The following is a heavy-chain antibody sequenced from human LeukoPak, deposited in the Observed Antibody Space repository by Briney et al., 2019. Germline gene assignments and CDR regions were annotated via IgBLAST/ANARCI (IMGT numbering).Heavy chain of an antibody. D-gene: IGHD3-22*01. J-gene: IGHJ6*02. Sequence: SETLSLTCTVSGGSLSSYYWSWIRQHPGKGLEWIGYIYYSGSTNYNPSLKSRVTISVDTSKNQFSLKLNSVTAADTAVYYCASTPYYDSSGYPDVWGQGTTVTVSS. V-gene: IGHV4-59*08. CDR1: GGSLSSYY. CDR2: IYYSGST. CDR3: ASTPYYDSSGYPDV.